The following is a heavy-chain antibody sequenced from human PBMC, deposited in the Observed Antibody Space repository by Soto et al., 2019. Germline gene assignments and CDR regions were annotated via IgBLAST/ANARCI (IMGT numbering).Heavy chain of an antibody. V-gene: IGHV4-39*01. CDR1: GGSISSSSYY. D-gene: IGHD5-18*01. J-gene: IGHJ4*02. CDR3: ARPDTAMVFDY. Sequence: SETLSLTCTVSGGSISSSSYYWGWIRQPPGKGLEWIGSIYYSGSTYYNPSLKSRVTISVDTSKNQFSLKLSSVTAADTAVYYCARPDTAMVFDYWGQGTLVTVSS. CDR2: IYYSGST.